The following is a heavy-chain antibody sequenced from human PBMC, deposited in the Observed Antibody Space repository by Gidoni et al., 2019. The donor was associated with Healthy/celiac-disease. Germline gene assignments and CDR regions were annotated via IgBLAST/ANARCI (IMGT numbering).Heavy chain of an antibody. V-gene: IGHV1-8*01. Sequence: QVQLLKSGAEMKKHGASVTVSSQASGYTFTSYDINWVRQAAGHGLAWMGWMNPNSGNTGYAQKFQGRVTMTRNTSISTAYMELSSLRAEETAVYYCATGSTYYYDRSGYHDYWGQGTLVTVSS. D-gene: IGHD3-22*01. J-gene: IGHJ4*02. CDR3: ATGSTYYYDRSGYHDY. CDR1: GYTFTSYD. CDR2: MNPNSGNT.